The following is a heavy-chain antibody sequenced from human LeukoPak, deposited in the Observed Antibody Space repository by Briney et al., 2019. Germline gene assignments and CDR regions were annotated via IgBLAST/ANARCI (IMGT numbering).Heavy chain of an antibody. J-gene: IGHJ4*02. Sequence: NPSETQSLTCTVAGGSISGFYWGWIRQPPRKGLEWIGYMDKSGSTTYNPSLKSRVTISVDTSKNQFSLMLSPVTAADTAVYYCARDYSKGGGFDFWGQGTLVTVSS. D-gene: IGHD4-11*01. CDR3: ARDYSKGGGFDF. V-gene: IGHV4-59*01. CDR1: GGSISGFY. CDR2: MDKSGST.